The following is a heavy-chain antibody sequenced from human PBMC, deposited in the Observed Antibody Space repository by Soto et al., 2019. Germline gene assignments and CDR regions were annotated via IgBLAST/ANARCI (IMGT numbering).Heavy chain of an antibody. CDR1: GFTFSSYA. D-gene: IGHD6-13*01. CDR2: ISGSGGST. J-gene: IGHJ4*02. CDR3: AKDLGDSSSWYYFDY. V-gene: IGHV3-23*01. Sequence: EVQLLESGGGLVQPGGSLRLYCAASGFTFSSYAMSWVRQAPGKGLEWVSAISGSGGSTYYADSVKGRFTISRDNSKNTLYLQMNSLRAEDTAVYYCAKDLGDSSSWYYFDYWGQGTLVTVSS.